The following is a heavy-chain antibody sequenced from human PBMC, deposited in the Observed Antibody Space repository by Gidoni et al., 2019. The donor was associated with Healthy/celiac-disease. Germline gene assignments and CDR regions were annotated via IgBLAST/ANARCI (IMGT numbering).Heavy chain of an antibody. V-gene: IGHV1-46*01. CDR3: ARRISTSCYMCVAFDI. J-gene: IGHJ3*02. D-gene: IGHD2-2*02. Sequence: QVQLVQSGAEVKKPGASVKVSCKASGYTFTSYYMHWVRQAPGQGLEWMGIINPSGGSTSYAQKFQGRVTMTRDTSTSTVYMELSSLRSEDTAVYYCARRISTSCYMCVAFDIWGQGTMVTVSS. CDR1: GYTFTSYY. CDR2: INPSGGST.